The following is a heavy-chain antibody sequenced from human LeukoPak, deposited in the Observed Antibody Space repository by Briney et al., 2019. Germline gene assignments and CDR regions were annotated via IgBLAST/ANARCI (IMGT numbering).Heavy chain of an antibody. CDR2: IWYDGSNK. V-gene: IGHV3-33*06. D-gene: IGHD2-8*01. CDR3: AKDRRNGPYYFDY. J-gene: IGHJ4*02. Sequence: GRSLRLSCVASGFTFSSYGMHWVRQAPGKGLEWVAVIWYDGSNKYYADSVKGRFTISRDNSKNTLYLQMNGLRAEDTAVYYCAKDRRNGPYYFDYWGQGTLVTVSS. CDR1: GFTFSSYG.